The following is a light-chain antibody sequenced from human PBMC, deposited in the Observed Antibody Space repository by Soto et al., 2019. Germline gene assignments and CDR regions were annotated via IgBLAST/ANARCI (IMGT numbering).Light chain of an antibody. Sequence: DLQMTQSPSTLTASVVDSVTITCRASQSISSWLAWYQQKPGKAPKLLIYDASSLESGVPSRFSGSGSGTEFTLTISSLQPDDFATYYCQQYNSYWTFGQGTKVDIK. J-gene: IGKJ1*01. CDR3: QQYNSYWT. V-gene: IGKV1-5*01. CDR2: DAS. CDR1: QSISSW.